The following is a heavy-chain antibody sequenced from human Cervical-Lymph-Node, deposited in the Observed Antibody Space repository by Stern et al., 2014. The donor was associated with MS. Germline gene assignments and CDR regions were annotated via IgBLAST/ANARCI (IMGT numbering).Heavy chain of an antibody. CDR1: GFTFSSYA. D-gene: IGHD2-15*01. V-gene: IGHV3-23*01. Sequence: EVQLLESGGGLVQPGGSLRLSCAASGFTFSSYAMSWVRQAPGKGLELVSPICRIGRIKYYADSVKGRFTISRDNSKNTLYLQMSSLRAEDTAVYYCAKVAPEGGIDDWGQGTLVTVSS. J-gene: IGHJ4*02. CDR3: AKVAPEGGIDD. CDR2: ICRIGRIK.